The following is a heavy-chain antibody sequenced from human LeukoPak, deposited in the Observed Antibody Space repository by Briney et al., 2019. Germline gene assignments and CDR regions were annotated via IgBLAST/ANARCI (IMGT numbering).Heavy chain of an antibody. J-gene: IGHJ6*03. D-gene: IGHD3-9*01. CDR1: GGSISSSNW. CDR3: ARGRRYYDILTGYTSYYYYYMDV. V-gene: IGHV4-4*02. CDR2: SYHSGST. Sequence: SETLSLTCAVSGGSISSSNWWSWVRPPPGKGLEWIGESYHSGSTNYNPSLKSRVTISGDKSKNQFSLKLSSVTAADTAVYYCARGRRYYDILTGYTSYYYYYMDVWGKGTTVTVSS.